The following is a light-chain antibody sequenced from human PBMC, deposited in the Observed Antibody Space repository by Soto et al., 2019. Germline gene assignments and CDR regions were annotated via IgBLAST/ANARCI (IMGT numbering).Light chain of an antibody. CDR3: HQTYSTQWT. Sequence: DIQMTQSPTSLSASVGDRVTITCRASQTISNHLNWYQQKPGKAPQLLLYTASSLQSGVPSRFSGSGSGTDFTLTISSLQPEDFATYYCHQTYSTQWTFGQGTKVEIK. J-gene: IGKJ1*01. CDR1: QTISNH. CDR2: TAS. V-gene: IGKV1-39*01.